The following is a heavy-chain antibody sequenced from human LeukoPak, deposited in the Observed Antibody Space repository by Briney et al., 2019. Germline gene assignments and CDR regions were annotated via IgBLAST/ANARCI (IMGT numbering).Heavy chain of an antibody. V-gene: IGHV4-39*07. CDR3: ARDLVSSCYGCFDY. CDR1: GGSISSSSFY. D-gene: IGHD6-13*01. Sequence: SETLSFTCTVSGGSISSSSFYWGWIRQPPGRGLEWIGTIYYSGSTYYNPSLKSRVTISVDTSKNQFSLKLSSVTAADTAVYYCARDLVSSCYGCFDYWGQGTLVTVST. CDR2: IYYSGST. J-gene: IGHJ4*02.